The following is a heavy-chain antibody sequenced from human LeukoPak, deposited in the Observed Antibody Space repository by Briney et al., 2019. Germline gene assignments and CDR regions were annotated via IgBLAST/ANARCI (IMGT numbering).Heavy chain of an antibody. CDR2: IYYSGST. CDR3: ARGPRGSGSYSDY. Sequence: PSETLSLTCTVSGGSISSYYWSWLRQPPGKGLEWIGYIYYSGSTNYNPSLKSRVTISVDTSKNQFSLKLSSVTAADTAVYYCARGPRGSGSYSDYWGQGTLVTVSS. V-gene: IGHV4-59*01. D-gene: IGHD3-10*01. CDR1: GGSISSYY. J-gene: IGHJ4*02.